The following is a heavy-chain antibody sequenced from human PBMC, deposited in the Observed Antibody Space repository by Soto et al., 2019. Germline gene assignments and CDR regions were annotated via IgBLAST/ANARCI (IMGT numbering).Heavy chain of an antibody. Sequence: PGGSMRLSSAASGLTIDDYAMHWVRKDTGKGLEWVSGISWNSGSIGYADSVKGRFTISRDNAKNSLYLQMNSLRAEDTALYYCAKDLRGYCSSTSCYFNAFDIWGQGTMVTVSS. CDR2: ISWNSGSI. J-gene: IGHJ3*02. CDR3: AKDLRGYCSSTSCYFNAFDI. CDR1: GLTIDDYA. D-gene: IGHD2-2*01. V-gene: IGHV3-9*01.